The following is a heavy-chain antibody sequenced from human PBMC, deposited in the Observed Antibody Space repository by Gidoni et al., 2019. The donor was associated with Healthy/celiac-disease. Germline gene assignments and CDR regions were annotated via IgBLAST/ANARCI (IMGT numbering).Heavy chain of an antibody. CDR1: GGSISSGSYY. J-gene: IGHJ3*02. V-gene: IGHV4-61*02. CDR2: IYTSGST. CDR3: ARAFRSGHYDAFDI. Sequence: QVQLQESGPGLVKPSQTLSLTCTVSGGSISSGSYYWSWIRQPAGKGLEWIGRIYTSGSTNYNPSLKSRVTISVDTSKNQFSLKLSSVTAADTAVYYCARAFRSGHYDAFDIWGQGTMVTVSS. D-gene: IGHD5-12*01.